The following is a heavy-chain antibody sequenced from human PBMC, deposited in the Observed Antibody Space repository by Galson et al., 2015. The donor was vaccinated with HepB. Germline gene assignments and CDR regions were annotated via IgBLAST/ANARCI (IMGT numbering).Heavy chain of an antibody. D-gene: IGHD3-3*01. V-gene: IGHV3-30*03. CDR2: ISYDGSNK. CDR1: GFTFSSYG. CDR3: ASFGVVSRLALDY. Sequence: SLRLSCAASGFTFSSYGMHWVRQAPGKGLEWVAVISYDGSNKYYADSVKGRFTISRDNSKNTLYLQMNSLRAEDTAVYYCASFGVVSRLALDYWGQGTLVTVSS. J-gene: IGHJ4*02.